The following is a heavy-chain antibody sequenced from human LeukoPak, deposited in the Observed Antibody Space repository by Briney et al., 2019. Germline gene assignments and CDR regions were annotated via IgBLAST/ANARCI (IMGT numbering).Heavy chain of an antibody. V-gene: IGHV3-30*04. Sequence: GGSLRLSCAASGFTFSSYAMHWVRQAPGKGLEWVAVISYDGSNKYYADSVKGRFTISRDNSKNTLYLQMNSLRAEDTAVYYCGRGTYYYYYMDVWGKGTTVTVSS. CDR1: GFTFSSYA. D-gene: IGHD2-15*01. CDR2: ISYDGSNK. CDR3: GRGTYYYYYMDV. J-gene: IGHJ6*03.